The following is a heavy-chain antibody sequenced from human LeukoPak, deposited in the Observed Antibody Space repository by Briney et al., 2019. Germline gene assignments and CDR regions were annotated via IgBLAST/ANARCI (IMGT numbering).Heavy chain of an antibody. Sequence: SGPTLVKPPQTLTLTCTFSGFSLSTSGVGVGWIRQPPGKALEWLALIYWDDDKRYSPSLKSRLTITKDTPKNQVVLTMTNMDPVGTATYYCAHRPNSGYAADWGQGTLVTVSS. CDR3: AHRPNSGYAAD. D-gene: IGHD5-12*01. V-gene: IGHV2-5*02. CDR1: GFSLSTSGVG. J-gene: IGHJ4*02. CDR2: IYWDDDK.